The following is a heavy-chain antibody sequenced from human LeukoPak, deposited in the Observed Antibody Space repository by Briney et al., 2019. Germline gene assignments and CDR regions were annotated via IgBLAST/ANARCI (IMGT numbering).Heavy chain of an antibody. CDR3: AREEWESKMGHFDC. Sequence: PGGSLRLSCAASGVTFNNAWVSWVRQAPGKGLEWVGRIKRKSEGGTTGYAAPVKGRFTISRDDSKNTVYLQMNSLKTEDTAVFYCAREEWESKMGHFDCWGRGTLVTVSS. CDR1: GVTFNNAW. V-gene: IGHV3-15*01. CDR2: IKRKSEGGTT. D-gene: IGHD1-26*01. J-gene: IGHJ4*02.